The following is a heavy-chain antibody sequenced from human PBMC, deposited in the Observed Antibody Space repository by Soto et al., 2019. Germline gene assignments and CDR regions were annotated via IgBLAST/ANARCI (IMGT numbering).Heavy chain of an antibody. Sequence: GGSLRLSCAASGFTFSSYGMNWVRQAPGKGLEWVSSISSSSSYIYYADSVKGRFTISRDNAKNSLYLQMNSLRAEDTAVYYCARGGLRLLWFGELFRNWFDPWGQGTLVTVSS. D-gene: IGHD3-10*01. J-gene: IGHJ5*02. CDR1: GFTFSSYG. V-gene: IGHV3-21*01. CDR3: ARGGLRLLWFGELFRNWFDP. CDR2: ISSSSSYI.